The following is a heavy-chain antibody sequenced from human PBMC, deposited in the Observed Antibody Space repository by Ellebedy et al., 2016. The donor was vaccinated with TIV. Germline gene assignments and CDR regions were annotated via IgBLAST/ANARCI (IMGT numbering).Heavy chain of an antibody. D-gene: IGHD6-19*01. Sequence: MPSETLSLTCTVSGGSISIRNYSRGWIRQPPGKGLEWIGSISYSGSTYYDPSLKSRVSISVDTSKNQFSLKLNSVTAADTAVYYCATSIAVAGRIEHWGQGTLVTVSS. CDR1: GGSISIRNYS. J-gene: IGHJ5*02. CDR3: ATSIAVAGRIEH. CDR2: ISYSGST. V-gene: IGHV4-39*01.